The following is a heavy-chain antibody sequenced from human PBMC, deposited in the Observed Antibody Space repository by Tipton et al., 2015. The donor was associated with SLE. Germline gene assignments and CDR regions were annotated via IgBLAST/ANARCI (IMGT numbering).Heavy chain of an antibody. D-gene: IGHD6-6*01. Sequence: TLSLTCAVYGGSFSGYYWSWIRQPPGKGLEWIGEINHSGSTNCNPSLKSRVTISVDTSKNQFSLKLSSVTAADTAVYYCARGVIAARRGSDAFDIWGQGTMVTVSS. V-gene: IGHV4-34*01. CDR3: ARGVIAARRGSDAFDI. CDR1: GGSFSGYY. J-gene: IGHJ3*02. CDR2: INHSGST.